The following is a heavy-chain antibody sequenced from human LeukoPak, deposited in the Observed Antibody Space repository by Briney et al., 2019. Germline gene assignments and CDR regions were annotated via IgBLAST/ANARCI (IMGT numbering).Heavy chain of an antibody. J-gene: IGHJ4*02. CDR1: GFTFSSYG. CDR3: AKDLVLLWFGALDY. D-gene: IGHD3-10*01. V-gene: IGHV3-30*18. Sequence: PGGSLRLSCAASGFTFSSYGMHWVRQAPGKGLEWVAVISYDGSNKYYADSVKGRFTISRDNSKNTLYLQMNSLRAEDTAVYYCAKDLVLLWFGALDYWGQGTLVTVSS. CDR2: ISYDGSNK.